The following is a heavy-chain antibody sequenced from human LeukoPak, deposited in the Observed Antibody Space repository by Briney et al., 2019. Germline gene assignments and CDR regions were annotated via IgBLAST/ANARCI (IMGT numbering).Heavy chain of an antibody. CDR1: GFALSSAY. Sequence: ASVKVSCKTSGFALSSAYMHWVRQAPGQGLEWMGWINPNSGGTNYAQKFQGRVTMTRDTSISTAYMELSRLRSDDTAVYYCARGVVVPAAIGDFDYWGQGTLVTVSS. CDR2: INPNSGGT. V-gene: IGHV1-2*02. D-gene: IGHD2-2*02. CDR3: ARGVVVPAAIGDFDY. J-gene: IGHJ4*02.